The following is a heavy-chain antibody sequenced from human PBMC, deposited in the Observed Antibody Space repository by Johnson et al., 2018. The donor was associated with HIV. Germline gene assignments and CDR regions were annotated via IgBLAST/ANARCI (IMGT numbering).Heavy chain of an antibody. CDR2: ISDNGGTA. CDR3: AKDRGYSTSSAFDF. V-gene: IGHV3-23*01. Sequence: EVQLLESGGGLVQPGGSLRLSCAPSGFTFSSYAMSWVRQAPGKGLEWVSGISDNGGTAYYADSVKGRFTISRDNSKSTLYLQMNSLRAEDTAVYYCAKDRGYSTSSAFDFWGQGTMVTVSS. J-gene: IGHJ3*01. CDR1: GFTFSSYA. D-gene: IGHD6-13*01.